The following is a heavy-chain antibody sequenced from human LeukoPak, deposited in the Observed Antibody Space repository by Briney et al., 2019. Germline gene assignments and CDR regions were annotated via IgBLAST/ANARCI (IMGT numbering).Heavy chain of an antibody. CDR2: INSDGSST. V-gene: IGHV3-74*01. CDR1: GFTFSSYC. CDR3: ARADRPNWYFDL. Sequence: GGSLRLSCTASGFTFSSYCMHWVRQDPGKGLVWVSRINSDGSSTSYADSVKGRFTISRDNAKNTLYLQMNSLRAEDTAMYYCARADRPNWYFDLWGRGTLVTVSS. J-gene: IGHJ2*01.